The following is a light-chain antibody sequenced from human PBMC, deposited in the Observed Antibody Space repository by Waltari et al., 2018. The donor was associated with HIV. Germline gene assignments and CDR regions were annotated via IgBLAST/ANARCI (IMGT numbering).Light chain of an antibody. CDR1: QGISNY. CDR2: AAS. V-gene: IGKV1-27*01. CDR3: QKYNSAPPLT. Sequence: QSPSSLSASVGDRVTITCRASQGISNYLAWYQQKPGKVPKLLIYAASTLQSGVPSRFSGSGSGTDFTLTISSLQPEDVATYYCQKYNSAPPLTFGGGTKVEIK. J-gene: IGKJ4*01.